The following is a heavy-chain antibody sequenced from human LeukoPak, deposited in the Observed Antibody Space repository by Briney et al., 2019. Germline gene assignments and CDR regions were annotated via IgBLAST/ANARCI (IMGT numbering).Heavy chain of an antibody. CDR2: IYTSGST. CDR1: GGSISSYY. Sequence: SETLSLTSTVSGGSISSYYWSWIREPPGKGPEWIVYIYTSGSTNSNPSLKSRVTISVDTSKNQFSLKLRSVTAADTGVYYCARQSYGSGSYYKQYYYDYYMDVWGKGTTVTVSS. V-gene: IGHV4-4*09. J-gene: IGHJ6*03. CDR3: ARQSYGSGSYYKQYYYDYYMDV. D-gene: IGHD3-10*01.